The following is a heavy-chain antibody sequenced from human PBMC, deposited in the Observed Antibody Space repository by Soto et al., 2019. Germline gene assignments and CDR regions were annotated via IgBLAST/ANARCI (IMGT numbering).Heavy chain of an antibody. CDR3: ALMNCSGGSCYYYFDY. D-gene: IGHD2-15*01. Sequence: QVQLVQSGAEVKKPGASVKVSCKASGYTFTSYYMHWVRQAPGQGLEWMGIINPSGGSTSYAQKFQGRVTMTRDTSTSTVYMELSSPRSEDTAVYYCALMNCSGGSCYYYFDYWGQGTLVTVSS. CDR2: INPSGGST. CDR1: GYTFTSYY. J-gene: IGHJ4*02. V-gene: IGHV1-46*03.